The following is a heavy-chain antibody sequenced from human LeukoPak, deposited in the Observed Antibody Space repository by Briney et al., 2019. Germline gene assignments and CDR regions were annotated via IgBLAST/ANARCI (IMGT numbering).Heavy chain of an antibody. V-gene: IGHV1-3*01. CDR2: INAGNGNT. J-gene: IGHJ5*02. Sequence: ASVKVSCKASGYIFTSYAMHWVRQAPGQRFEWMGWINAGNGNTRYSQKFQGRVTISRDTSASTDYMELSSLRSEDTAVYYCARDIDREFNWFDPWGQGTLVTVSS. CDR1: GYIFTSYA. D-gene: IGHD1-14*01. CDR3: ARDIDREFNWFDP.